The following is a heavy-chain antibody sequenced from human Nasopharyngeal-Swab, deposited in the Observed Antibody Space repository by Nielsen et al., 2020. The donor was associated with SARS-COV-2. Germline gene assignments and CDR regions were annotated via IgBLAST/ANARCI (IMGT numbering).Heavy chain of an antibody. V-gene: IGHV5-10-1*01. D-gene: IGHD1-1*01. J-gene: IGHJ4*02. Sequence: KVSCKASGGTFSSYAISWVRQMPGKGLEWMGRIDPSDSYTNYSPSFQGHVTISADKSISTAYLQWSSLKASDTAMYYCARHDTLVGSFDWGQGTLVTVSS. CDR3: ARHDTLVGSFD. CDR1: GGTFSSYA. CDR2: IDPSDSYT.